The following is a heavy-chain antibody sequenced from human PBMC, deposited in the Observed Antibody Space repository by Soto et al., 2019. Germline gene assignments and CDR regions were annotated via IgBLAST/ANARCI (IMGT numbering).Heavy chain of an antibody. V-gene: IGHV3-74*01. CDR2: INSDGSST. J-gene: IGHJ3*02. D-gene: IGHD2-21*02. CDR3: ARVPYCGGDCYDAFDI. Sequence: GGSLRLSCAASGFTFSSYWMHWVRQAPGKGLVWVSRINSDGSSTSYADSVKGRFTISRDNAKNTLYLQMTSLRADDTAVYYCARVPYCGGDCYDAFDIWGQGTMVTVSS. CDR1: GFTFSSYW.